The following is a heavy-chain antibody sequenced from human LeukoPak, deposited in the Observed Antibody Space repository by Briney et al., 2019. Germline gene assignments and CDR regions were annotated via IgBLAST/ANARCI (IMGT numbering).Heavy chain of an antibody. CDR2: IYTGGST. J-gene: IGHJ4*02. D-gene: IGHD1-26*01. V-gene: IGHV3-53*01. CDR1: GFTVSSNY. Sequence: GGSLSLSCAASGFTVSSNYMSWVRQAPGKGLEWVSVIYTGGSTYYADSVKGRFTISRDNSKNTLYLQMSSLRAEDTAVYYCARFSSGSFDYWGQGTLVTVSS. CDR3: ARFSSGSFDY.